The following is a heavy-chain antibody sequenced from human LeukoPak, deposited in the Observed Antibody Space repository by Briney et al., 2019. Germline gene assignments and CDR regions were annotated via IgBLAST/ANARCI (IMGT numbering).Heavy chain of an antibody. V-gene: IGHV4-59*01. Sequence: PSQTLSLTCTVSGGSISSYYWSWIRQPPGKGLEWIGYIYYSGSTNYNPSLKSRVTISVDTSKNQFSLKLCSVTAADTAVYYCARVGSGWDYYYYYYMDVWGKGTTVTISS. D-gene: IGHD6-19*01. CDR2: IYYSGST. J-gene: IGHJ6*03. CDR1: GGSISSYY. CDR3: ARVGSGWDYYYYYYMDV.